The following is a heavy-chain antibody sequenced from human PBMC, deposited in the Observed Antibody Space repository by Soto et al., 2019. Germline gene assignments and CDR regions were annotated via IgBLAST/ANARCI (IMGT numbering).Heavy chain of an antibody. CDR2: INSDGSST. D-gene: IGHD6-19*01. Sequence: TGGSLRLSCAASGFTFSSYWMHWVRQAPGKGLVWVSRINSDGSSTSYADSVEGRFTISRDNAKNMLYLQMNSLRADDTAIYYCARVQLRSTGWYPWGQGTLVTVSS. V-gene: IGHV3-74*01. CDR1: GFTFSSYW. J-gene: IGHJ5*02. CDR3: ARVQLRSTGWYP.